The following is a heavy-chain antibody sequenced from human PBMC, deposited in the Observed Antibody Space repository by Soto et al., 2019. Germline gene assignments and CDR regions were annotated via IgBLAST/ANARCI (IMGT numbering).Heavy chain of an antibody. CDR1: GFTVRSNY. Sequence: LILSCAASGFTVRSNYMSWVRQAPGKGLEWVSVIYSGGRTFYADSVKGRFTISRDNSKNTLYLQMNNVRAEDTAVYYCARDICTGGSCYDYWGQGTLVTVSS. CDR3: ARDICTGGSCYDY. CDR2: IYSGGRT. V-gene: IGHV3-53*01. D-gene: IGHD2-15*01. J-gene: IGHJ4*02.